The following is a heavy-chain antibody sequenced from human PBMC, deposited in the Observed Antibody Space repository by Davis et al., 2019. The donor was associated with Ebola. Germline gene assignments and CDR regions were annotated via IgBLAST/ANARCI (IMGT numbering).Heavy chain of an antibody. J-gene: IGHJ6*02. D-gene: IGHD2-8*02. CDR1: GYTFTSYY. Sequence: ASVKVSCKASGYTFTSYYMHWVRQAPGQGLEWMGIINPRGGSTSYAQKFQGRVTMTRDTSTSTVYMELSSLRSEDTAVYYCARVEIYCTGGVCYTGYYYGMDVWGQGTTVTVSS. CDR3: ARVEIYCTGGVCYTGYYYGMDV. V-gene: IGHV1-46*01. CDR2: INPRGGST.